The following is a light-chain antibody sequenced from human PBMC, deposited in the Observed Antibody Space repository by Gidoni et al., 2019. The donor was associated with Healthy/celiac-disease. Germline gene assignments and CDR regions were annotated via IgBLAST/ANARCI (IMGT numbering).Light chain of an antibody. CDR1: QSISSW. Sequence: DIQMTQSPSTLSASVGDRVTITCRASQSISSWLAWYQQKPGKAPKLLIYKASSLESGVPSRFSGSGSGIEFTLTISSLQPDDFATYYCQQPQRYTCGQXTKLEIK. V-gene: IGKV1-5*03. J-gene: IGKJ2*01. CDR2: KAS. CDR3: QQPQRYT.